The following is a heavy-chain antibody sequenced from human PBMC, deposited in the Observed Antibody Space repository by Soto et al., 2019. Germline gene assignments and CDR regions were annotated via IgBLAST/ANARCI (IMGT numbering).Heavy chain of an antibody. CDR2: IVVGSGNT. Sequence: SVKVSCKASGFTFTSSAVQWVRQARGQRLEWIGWIVVGSGNTNYAQKFQERVTITRDMSTSTAYMELSSLRSEDTAVYYCERKERGYSGYDYDAFDIWGQGTMVTVSS. CDR1: GFTFTSSA. J-gene: IGHJ3*02. V-gene: IGHV1-58*01. CDR3: ERKERGYSGYDYDAFDI. D-gene: IGHD5-12*01.